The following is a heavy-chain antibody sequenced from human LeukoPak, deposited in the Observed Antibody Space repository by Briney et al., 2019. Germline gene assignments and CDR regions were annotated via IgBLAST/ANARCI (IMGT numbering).Heavy chain of an antibody. J-gene: IGHJ4*02. CDR2: IIPILGIA. Sequence: PSAKVSCKTSGGTFSSYDISWGRQTPGQGLEWMGRIIPILGIANYAQKFQGRVTITADKSTSTAYMELSSLRSEDTAVYYCARGGPYYYDSSFDYWGQGTLVTVSS. V-gene: IGHV1-69*04. D-gene: IGHD3-22*01. CDR1: GGTFSSYD. CDR3: ARGGPYYYDSSFDY.